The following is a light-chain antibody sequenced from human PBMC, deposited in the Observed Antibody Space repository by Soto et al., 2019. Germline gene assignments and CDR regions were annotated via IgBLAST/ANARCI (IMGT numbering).Light chain of an antibody. V-gene: IGKV4-1*01. J-gene: IGKJ1*01. Sequence: DIVMTQSPDSLAVSLGERATINCKSSQSILYSSNNKNYLVWYQQKPGQPPKVLIYWASTRESGVPDRFSGSGSGTDFTLTISRLEPEDFAVYYCQQYGSSQWTFGQGTKVDIK. CDR1: QSILYSSNNKNY. CDR3: QQYGSSQWT. CDR2: WAS.